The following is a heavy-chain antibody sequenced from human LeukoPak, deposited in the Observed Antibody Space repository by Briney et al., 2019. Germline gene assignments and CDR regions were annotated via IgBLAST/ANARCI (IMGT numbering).Heavy chain of an antibody. Sequence: GGSLRLSCAASGFTLSSYGMHWVRQAPGKGLEWVAVISYDGSNKYYADSVKGRFTISRDNSKNTLYLQMNSLRAEDTAVYYCAKGEFDPWGQGTLVTVSS. CDR3: AKGEFDP. CDR1: GFTLSSYG. V-gene: IGHV3-30*18. J-gene: IGHJ5*02. CDR2: ISYDGSNK.